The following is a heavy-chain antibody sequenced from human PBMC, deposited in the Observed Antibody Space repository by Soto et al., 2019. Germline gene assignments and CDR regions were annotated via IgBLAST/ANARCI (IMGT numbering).Heavy chain of an antibody. Sequence: GGSLRLSCAASGFTFSSYSMNWVRQAPGKGLEWVSSISSSSSYIYYADSVKGRFTISRDNAKNSLYLQMNSLRAEDTAVYYYARVGGAVTFTGGYFDYWGQGTLVTVSS. CDR1: GFTFSSYS. V-gene: IGHV3-21*01. CDR3: ARVGGAVTFTGGYFDY. D-gene: IGHD5-18*01. CDR2: ISSSSSYI. J-gene: IGHJ4*02.